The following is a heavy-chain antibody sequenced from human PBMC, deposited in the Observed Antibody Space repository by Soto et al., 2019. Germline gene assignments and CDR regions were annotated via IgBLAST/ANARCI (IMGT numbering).Heavy chain of an antibody. CDR2: INPNGGST. D-gene: IGHD2-21*01. CDR3: ARGLYSGDK. Sequence: QVRLVQSGAEVKKPGASVKVSCKASGYIFTNYYIHWVRQAPGQGLEWMAIINPNGGSTNCPQEFHGRITLTRDTSTSTVYMDLSSLTSEDTAVYYCARGLYSGDKWGQGTLVTVSS. V-gene: IGHV1-46*01. CDR1: GYIFTNYY. J-gene: IGHJ4*02.